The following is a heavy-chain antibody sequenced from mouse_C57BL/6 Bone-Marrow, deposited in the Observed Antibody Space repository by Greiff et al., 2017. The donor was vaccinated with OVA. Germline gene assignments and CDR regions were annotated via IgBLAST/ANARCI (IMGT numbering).Heavy chain of an antibody. Sequence: QVHVKQSGAELARPGASVKLSCKASGYTFTSYGISWVKQRTGQGLEWIGEIYPRSGNTYYNEKFKGKATLTADKSSSTAYMELRSLTSEDSAVYLCASGGGSGYFDVWGTGTTVTVSS. V-gene: IGHV1-81*01. J-gene: IGHJ1*03. CDR1: GYTFTSYG. CDR3: ASGGGSGYFDV. D-gene: IGHD1-1*01. CDR2: IYPRSGNT.